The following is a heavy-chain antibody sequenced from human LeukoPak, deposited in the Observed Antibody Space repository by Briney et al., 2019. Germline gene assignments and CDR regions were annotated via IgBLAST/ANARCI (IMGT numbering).Heavy chain of an antibody. CDR3: ARDRGYYYDSSGYREFDY. D-gene: IGHD3-22*01. CDR2: ISSSSSYI. CDR1: GFTFSSYS. V-gene: IGHV3-21*01. Sequence: GGSLRLSCAASGFTFSSYSMNWVRQAPGKGLEWVSSISSSSSYIYYADPVKGRFTISRDNAKNSLYLQMNSLRAEDTAVYYCARDRGYYYDSSGYREFDYWGQGTLVTVSS. J-gene: IGHJ4*02.